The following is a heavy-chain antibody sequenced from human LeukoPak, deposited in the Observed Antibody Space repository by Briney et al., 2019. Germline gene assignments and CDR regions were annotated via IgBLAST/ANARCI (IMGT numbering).Heavy chain of an antibody. Sequence: ESGPTLVNPTQTLTLTCTFSGFSLSTGGMGVGWIRQPPGKALEWLAFIFWDDSEHYSPSLKNRLTITKDTSKNQVILTMTNMDPVDTATYYCSHRHNLGVTGPVVTFDSWGQGTLVTVSS. CDR1: GFSLSTGGMG. D-gene: IGHD2-21*02. J-gene: IGHJ5*01. CDR3: SHRHNLGVTGPVVTFDS. V-gene: IGHV2-5*02. CDR2: IFWDDSE.